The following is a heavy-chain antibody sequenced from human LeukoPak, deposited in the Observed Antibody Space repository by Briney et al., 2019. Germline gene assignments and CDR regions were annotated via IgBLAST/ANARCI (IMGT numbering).Heavy chain of an antibody. CDR3: ARASFPGDPPYY. V-gene: IGHV4-38-2*01. CDR2: IYHGGST. J-gene: IGHJ4*02. D-gene: IGHD4-17*01. Sequence: PSETLSLTCAISGYSISSGYYWGWIRQPPGKGLEWIGSIYHGGSTYCNASLKSRVTISLDTSKNQFSLKLISVTAADTAVYYCARASFPGDPPYYWGKGTLVTVSS. CDR1: GYSISSGYY.